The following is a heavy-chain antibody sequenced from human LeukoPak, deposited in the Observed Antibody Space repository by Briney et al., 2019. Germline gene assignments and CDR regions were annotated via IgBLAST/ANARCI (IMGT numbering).Heavy chain of an antibody. V-gene: IGHV3-21*01. CDR3: ARDRSLVSDY. D-gene: IGHD3-9*01. Sequence: GGSLRLSCAASGFIFSSYSMNWVRQAPGKGLEWVSAISSDSSLIYYADSLKGRFTISRDNAKNSLYLQMNSLRVEDTAVYFCARDRSLVSDYWGQGTLVTVSS. CDR2: ISSDSSLI. CDR1: GFIFSSYS. J-gene: IGHJ4*02.